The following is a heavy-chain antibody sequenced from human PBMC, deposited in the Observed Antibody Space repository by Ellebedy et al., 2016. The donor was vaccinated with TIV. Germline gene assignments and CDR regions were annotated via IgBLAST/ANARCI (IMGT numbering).Heavy chain of an antibody. CDR3: AQAAGTSVKNGMEV. V-gene: IGHV3-21*01. D-gene: IGHD6-13*01. CDR2: IDRSSTYI. J-gene: IGHJ6*02. CDR1: GFTFNTYS. Sequence: GESLKISCAASGFTFNTYSMSWVRQAPGKGLEWVASIDRSSTYIYYADSVKGRFTISRDNARNSLYLQMNGLRAEDTAVYYCAQAAGTSVKNGMEVWGQGTTVTVSS.